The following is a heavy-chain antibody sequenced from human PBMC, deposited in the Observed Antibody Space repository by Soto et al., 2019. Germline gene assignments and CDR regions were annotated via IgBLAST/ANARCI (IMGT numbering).Heavy chain of an antibody. V-gene: IGHV3-33*01. CDR3: ARVRALESIAALDY. Sequence: GGSLRLSCAASGFTFSSYGMHWVRQAPGKGLEWVAVIWYDGSNKYYADSVKGRFTISRDNSKNTLYLQMNSLRAEDTAVYYCARVRALESIAALDYWGQGTLVTVSS. CDR2: IWYDGSNK. D-gene: IGHD6-6*01. CDR1: GFTFSSYG. J-gene: IGHJ4*02.